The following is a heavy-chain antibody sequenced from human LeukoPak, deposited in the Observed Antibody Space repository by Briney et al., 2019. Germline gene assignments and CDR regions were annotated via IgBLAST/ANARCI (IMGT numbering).Heavy chain of an antibody. D-gene: IGHD1-26*01. Sequence: GRSLRLSCAASGFTFDDYGMSWVRQAPGKGLEWVSGINWNGGSTGYADSVKGRFTISSDNAKNSLYLQMNSLRAEDTALYYCARGGSYSWGYYFDYWGQGTLVTVSS. CDR2: INWNGGST. CDR1: GFTFDDYG. V-gene: IGHV3-20*04. J-gene: IGHJ4*02. CDR3: ARGGSYSWGYYFDY.